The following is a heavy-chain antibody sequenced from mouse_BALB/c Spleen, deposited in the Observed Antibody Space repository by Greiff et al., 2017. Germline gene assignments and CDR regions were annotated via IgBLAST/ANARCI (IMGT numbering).Heavy chain of an antibody. V-gene: IGHV5-6-4*01. D-gene: IGHD2-1*01. CDR1: GFTFSSYT. CDR2: ISSGGSYT. CDR3: TRDGGGNYGFFDY. J-gene: IGHJ2*01. Sequence: EVKLMESGGGLVKPGGSLKLSCAASGFTFSSYTMSWVRQTPEKRLEWVATISSGGSYTYYPDSVKGRFTISRDNAKNTLYLQMSSLKSEDTAMYYCTRDGGGNYGFFDYWGQGTTLTVSS.